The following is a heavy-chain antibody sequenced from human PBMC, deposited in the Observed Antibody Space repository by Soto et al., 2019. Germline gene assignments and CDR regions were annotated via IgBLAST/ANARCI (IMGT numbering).Heavy chain of an antibody. V-gene: IGHV1-8*01. Sequence: QAHLEQSGAERKRPGASVKVSCKASGYTFSDFDINWLRQASGQGPEWMGWMNAKSGDTFFPQRFQGKYNMTSDTSLSTAYMEVGSLTSDDTAIYYCARGNPFNYAGFDVWGQGTTVAVSS. J-gene: IGHJ6*02. CDR2: MNAKSGDT. CDR3: ARGNPFNYAGFDV. CDR1: GYTFSDFD. D-gene: IGHD3-16*01.